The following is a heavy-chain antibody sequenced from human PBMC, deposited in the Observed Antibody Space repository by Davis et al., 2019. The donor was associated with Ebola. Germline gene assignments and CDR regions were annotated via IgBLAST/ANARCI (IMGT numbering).Heavy chain of an antibody. J-gene: IGHJ6*04. V-gene: IGHV3-30*04. Sequence: GESLKISCAASGFTFSSYAMHWVRQAPGKGLEWVAVISYDGSNKYYADSVKGRFTISRDNAKNSLYLQMSSLRAEDTAVYYCARGLQTRWRVGWGMDVWGKGTTVTVSS. CDR2: ISYDGSNK. D-gene: IGHD3-16*01. CDR3: ARGLQTRWRVGWGMDV. CDR1: GFTFSSYA.